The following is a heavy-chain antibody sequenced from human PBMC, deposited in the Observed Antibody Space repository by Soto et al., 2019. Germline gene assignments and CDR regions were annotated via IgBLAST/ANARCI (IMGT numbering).Heavy chain of an antibody. V-gene: IGHV4-61*01. CDR3: AASYYAILTSHFAFDI. J-gene: IGHJ3*02. D-gene: IGHD3-9*01. CDR2: IYYSGST. CDR1: GGSVSSGSYY. Sequence: SETLSLTCTVSGGSVSSGSYYWSWIRQPPGKGLEWIGYIYYSGSTNYNPSLKSRVTISVDTSKTQFSLNLTSVTAADTAVYFCAASYYAILTSHFAFDIWGHGTMVTVS.